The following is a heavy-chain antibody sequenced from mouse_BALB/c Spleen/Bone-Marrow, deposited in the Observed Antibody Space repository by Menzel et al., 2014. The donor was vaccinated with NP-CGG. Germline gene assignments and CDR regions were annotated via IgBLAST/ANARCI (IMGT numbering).Heavy chain of an antibody. D-gene: IGHD1-1*01. CDR3: ARPPYYYGSSYDAMDY. J-gene: IGHJ4*01. CDR1: GYTLTSYW. V-gene: IGHV1-7*01. CDR2: INPSTGYT. Sequence: QVQLQQSGAELAKPGASVKMSCKASGYTLTSYWMHWVKQRPGQGLEWIGYINPSTGYTEYNQKFKDKATLTADKSSRTAYMQLSSLTSEDSAVYYCARPPYYYGSSYDAMDYWGQGTSVTVSS.